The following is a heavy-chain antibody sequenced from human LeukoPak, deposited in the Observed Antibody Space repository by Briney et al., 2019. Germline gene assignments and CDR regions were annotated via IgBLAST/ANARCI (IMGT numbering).Heavy chain of an antibody. CDR3: AKDRGIISDY. J-gene: IGHJ4*02. CDR2: ITNSGENT. D-gene: IGHD3-10*01. V-gene: IGHV3-23*01. CDR1: GFSFPYG. Sequence: GGSLRLSCEASGFSFPYGMSWVRQAPGKGLEWVSGITNSGENTYYADSVKGRFTISRDNSKNTLYLQMNSLRVEDTAVYYCAKDRGIISDYWGQGTLVTVSS.